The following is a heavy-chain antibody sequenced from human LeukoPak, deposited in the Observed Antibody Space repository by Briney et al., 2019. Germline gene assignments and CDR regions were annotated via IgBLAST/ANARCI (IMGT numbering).Heavy chain of an antibody. Sequence: GGSLRLSCAASGFTFSAYNMNWVRRTPGKGLEWVSSITTSSSYMFYADSVRGRFTISRDNAENSLYLQMNSLRDEDTAVYYCARLETSSGSLSYFDYWGQGTLVTVSS. D-gene: IGHD6-19*01. CDR2: ITTSSSYM. CDR3: ARLETSSGSLSYFDY. J-gene: IGHJ4*02. CDR1: GFTFSAYN. V-gene: IGHV3-21*01.